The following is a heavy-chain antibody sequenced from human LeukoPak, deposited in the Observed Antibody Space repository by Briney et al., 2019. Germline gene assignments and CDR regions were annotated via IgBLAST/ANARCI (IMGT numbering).Heavy chain of an antibody. Sequence: PGGSLRLSCAASGFTFSTHWMYWVRQAPGKELVWVSRISGDGSGTSYADSVKGRFTISRDNAKDTLYLQMTSLRVEDTAVYSCASLLTPYHGSGGGGMDVWGQGTTVTVSS. D-gene: IGHD3-10*01. J-gene: IGHJ6*02. CDR2: ISGDGSGT. V-gene: IGHV3-74*01. CDR1: GFTFSTHW. CDR3: ASLLTPYHGSGGGGMDV.